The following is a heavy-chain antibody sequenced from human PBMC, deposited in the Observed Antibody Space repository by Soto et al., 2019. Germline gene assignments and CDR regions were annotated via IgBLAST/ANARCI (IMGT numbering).Heavy chain of an antibody. CDR3: ANPTQGGWFDP. Sequence: GGSLRLSCAASGFTFSSYAMSWVRQAPGKGLEWVSAISGSGGSTYYADSVKGRFTISRDNSKNTLYLQMNSLRAEDTAVYYRANPTQGGWFDPWGQGTLVTVSS. J-gene: IGHJ5*02. CDR1: GFTFSSYA. D-gene: IGHD1-26*01. CDR2: ISGSGGST. V-gene: IGHV3-23*01.